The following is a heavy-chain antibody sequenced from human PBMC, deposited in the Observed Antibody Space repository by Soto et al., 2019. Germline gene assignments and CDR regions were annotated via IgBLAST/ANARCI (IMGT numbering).Heavy chain of an antibody. J-gene: IGHJ6*02. D-gene: IGHD6-19*01. V-gene: IGHV3-30*18. Sequence: QVQLVESGGGVVQPGRSLRLSCAASGFTFSSYGMHWVRQAPGKGLEWVAVISYDGSNKYYADSVKGRFIISRDNSKNTLYLQMNSLRAEDTAVYYGAKDRGSGWDGIYYYGMDVWGQGTTVTVSS. CDR1: GFTFSSYG. CDR2: ISYDGSNK. CDR3: AKDRGSGWDGIYYYGMDV.